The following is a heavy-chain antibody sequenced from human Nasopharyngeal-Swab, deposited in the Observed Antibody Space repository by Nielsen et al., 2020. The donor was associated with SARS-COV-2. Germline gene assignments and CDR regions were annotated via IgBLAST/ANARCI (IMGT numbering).Heavy chain of an antibody. J-gene: IGHJ6*02. D-gene: IGHD3-10*01. Sequence: GGSLRLSCAASGFSFSDYYMSWIRQAPGKGLEWVSYISSSGSTIYYADSVKGRFTISRDNAKNSLYLQMNSLRAEDTAVYYCARGGSTIWFGDYHYGMDVWGQGTTVTVSS. CDR1: GFSFSDYY. CDR2: ISSSGSTI. V-gene: IGHV3-11*01. CDR3: ARGGSTIWFGDYHYGMDV.